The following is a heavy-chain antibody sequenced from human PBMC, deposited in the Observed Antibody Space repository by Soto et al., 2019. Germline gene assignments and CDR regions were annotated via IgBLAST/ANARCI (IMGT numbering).Heavy chain of an antibody. CDR1: GGSIRSGGYY. Sequence: SETLSLTCTVSGGSIRSGGYYWSWVRQNPRRGLEWIGNIYYSGDTYYNPSLKSRLTISVDTSKNQFSLNLSSVTAADTAVYYCARDRLMATAGTARHYFGLDVWGQGTTVTVSS. D-gene: IGHD5-18*01. CDR2: IYYSGDT. V-gene: IGHV4-31*03. J-gene: IGHJ6*02. CDR3: ARDRLMATAGTARHYFGLDV.